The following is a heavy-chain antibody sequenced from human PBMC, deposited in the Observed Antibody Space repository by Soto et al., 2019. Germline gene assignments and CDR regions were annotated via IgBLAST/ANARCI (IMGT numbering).Heavy chain of an antibody. J-gene: IGHJ5*02. CDR2: IYPGDSDT. CDR3: GRGFSKGYFWSGANLFGP. Sequence: GESLKISCKGSGYSFTSYWIGWVRQMPGKGLEWMGIIYPGDSDTRYSPSFQGQVTISADKSISTAYLQWSSLKASATAMYYCGRGFSKGYFWSGANLFGPWGQGTLVTVS. D-gene: IGHD3-3*01. V-gene: IGHV5-51*01. CDR1: GYSFTSYW.